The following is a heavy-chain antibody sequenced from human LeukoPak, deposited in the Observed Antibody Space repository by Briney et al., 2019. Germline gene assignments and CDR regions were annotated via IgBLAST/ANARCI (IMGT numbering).Heavy chain of an antibody. CDR1: NYSINNGYY. Sequence: PSETLSLTCTVSNYSINNGYYWGWIRQPPGKGLEWIGYIYYSGSTNYNPSLKSRVTISVDTSKNQFSLKLSSVTAADTAVYYCARHRTLHAAFDIWGQGTMVTVSS. D-gene: IGHD3/OR15-3a*01. CDR3: ARHRTLHAAFDI. J-gene: IGHJ3*02. CDR2: IYYSGST. V-gene: IGHV4-59*08.